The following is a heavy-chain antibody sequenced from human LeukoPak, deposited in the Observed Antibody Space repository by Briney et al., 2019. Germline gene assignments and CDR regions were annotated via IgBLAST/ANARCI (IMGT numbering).Heavy chain of an antibody. Sequence: PGGSLRLSCAASGFTFSSYAMSWVRQAPGKGLEWVSAISGSGGSTYYADSVKGRFTISRDNSKNTLYLQMNSLRAGDTAVYYCAKGPAMAFYYYYYYMDVWGKGTTVTVSS. J-gene: IGHJ6*03. V-gene: IGHV3-23*01. D-gene: IGHD5-18*01. CDR1: GFTFSSYA. CDR3: AKGPAMAFYYYYYYMDV. CDR2: ISGSGGST.